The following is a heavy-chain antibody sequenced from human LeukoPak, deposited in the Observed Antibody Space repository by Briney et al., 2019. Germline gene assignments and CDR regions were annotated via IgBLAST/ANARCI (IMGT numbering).Heavy chain of an antibody. CDR3: ARKQWVEYYFES. Sequence: SETLSLTCTVSGDSISSGSYYWSWIRQPAGKGLEWIGRIYTSGSTNYSPSPKSRVTISIDTSKNQFSLKLSSVTAADTAVYYCARKQWVEYYFESWGQGTLVTVSS. J-gene: IGHJ4*02. D-gene: IGHD6-19*01. CDR2: IYTSGST. CDR1: GDSISSGSYY. V-gene: IGHV4-61*02.